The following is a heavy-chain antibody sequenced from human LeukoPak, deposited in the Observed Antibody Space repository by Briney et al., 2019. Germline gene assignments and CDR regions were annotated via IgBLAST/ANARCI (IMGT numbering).Heavy chain of an antibody. J-gene: IGHJ5*02. CDR2: VYYSGIT. CDR3: AREVVLLSTFGVAPRGTWVVP. CDR1: GGSINSDF. D-gene: IGHD3-3*01. V-gene: IGHV4-59*01. Sequence: SETLCLTCTVSGGSINSDFWTWIRQPPGKGLEWIGDVYYSGITNYNPSLKSRASISVDTSKIQFFLKLTSVTAANTAGYYCAREVVLLSTFGVAPRGTWVVPWGGGTLVTVPS.